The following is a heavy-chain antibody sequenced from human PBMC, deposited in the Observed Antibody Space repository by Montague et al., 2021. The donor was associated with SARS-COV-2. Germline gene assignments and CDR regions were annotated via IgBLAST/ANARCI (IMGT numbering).Heavy chain of an antibody. V-gene: IGHV4-34*01. Sequence: SETLSLTCAVYGGSFSGYYWTWIRQAPGKGLEWIGEITHRGSTTYNPSLESRVTISVNTSKNQFSLKLSSVTAADTAVYYCARVRTLRHIMIVVENVFDIWGQGTMVTVSS. J-gene: IGHJ3*02. D-gene: IGHD3-22*01. CDR1: GGSFSGYY. CDR3: ARVRTLRHIMIVVENVFDI. CDR2: ITHRGST.